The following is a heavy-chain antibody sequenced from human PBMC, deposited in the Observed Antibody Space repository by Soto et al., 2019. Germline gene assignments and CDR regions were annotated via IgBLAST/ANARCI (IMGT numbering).Heavy chain of an antibody. V-gene: IGHV3-30*18. CDR3: AKDAYTPIRTTAHDSGGLDH. D-gene: IGHD3-16*01. Sequence: QVQLVESGGGVVQPGRSLRLSCATSGFTFRFYDMHWVRQAPGKGLEWVAIISRDGNNKDYGDSVKGRFPISRDNSKNTLYLQMNRLRGEDTAVYYCAKDAYTPIRTTAHDSGGLDHWGRGTLVTVSS. CDR1: GFTFRFYD. CDR2: ISRDGNNK. J-gene: IGHJ4*02.